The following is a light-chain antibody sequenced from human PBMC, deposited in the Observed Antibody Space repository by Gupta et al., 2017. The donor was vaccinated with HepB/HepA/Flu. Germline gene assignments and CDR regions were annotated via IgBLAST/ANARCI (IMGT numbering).Light chain of an antibody. Sequence: QSALTQPPSASGSPGQSVTISCTGTSSDVGGYNYVSWYQRHPGKAPKVIIYEISKRPSGVPDRVSGSRSGNTASLTVSGLQADDEAEYFCSSYAGSNICVFGTGTTVTVL. CDR3: SSYAGSNICV. CDR1: SSDVGGYNY. CDR2: EIS. V-gene: IGLV2-8*01. J-gene: IGLJ1*01.